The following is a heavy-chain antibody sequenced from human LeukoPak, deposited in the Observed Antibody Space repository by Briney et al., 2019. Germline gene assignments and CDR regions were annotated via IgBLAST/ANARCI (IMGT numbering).Heavy chain of an antibody. D-gene: IGHD4-11*01. Sequence: SEALTLTCTVSGGSISSYYWSWIRQPPGKGLEWIGYIYYSGSTNYNPSLKSRVTISVDKSKNQFSLKLSSVTAADTAVYYCARDGLGYSNYYYYGMDVWGQGTTVTVSS. J-gene: IGHJ6*02. CDR1: GGSISSYY. CDR2: IYYSGST. V-gene: IGHV4-59*12. CDR3: ARDGLGYSNYYYYGMDV.